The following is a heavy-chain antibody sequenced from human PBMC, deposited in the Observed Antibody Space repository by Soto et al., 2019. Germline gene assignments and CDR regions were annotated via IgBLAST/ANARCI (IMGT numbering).Heavy chain of an antibody. CDR2: INHSGST. CDR1: GGSFSGYY. J-gene: IGHJ4*02. CDR3: ARVRSSSSRLDY. D-gene: IGHD6-13*01. V-gene: IGHV4-34*01. Sequence: SETLSLACAVYGGSFSGYYWSWIRQPPGKGLEWIGEINHSGSTNYNPSLKSRVTISVDTSKNQFSLKLSSVTAADTAVYYCARVRSSSSRLDYWGQGTLVTVSS.